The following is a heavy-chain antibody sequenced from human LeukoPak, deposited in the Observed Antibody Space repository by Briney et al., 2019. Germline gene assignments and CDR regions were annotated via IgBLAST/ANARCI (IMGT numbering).Heavy chain of an antibody. D-gene: IGHD6-13*01. J-gene: IGHJ4*02. CDR1: GFTFSTYW. CDR2: INPTGRET. V-gene: IGHV3-7*01. Sequence: PGGSLRLSCAASGFTFSTYWMTWVRQAPGQGPEWLANINPTGRETFYVDPVKGRFTISRDNAKNLLYLQMSSLRGKDTAVYYCGGFGYEAAVDLWGQGTLVTVSS. CDR3: GGFGYEAAVDL.